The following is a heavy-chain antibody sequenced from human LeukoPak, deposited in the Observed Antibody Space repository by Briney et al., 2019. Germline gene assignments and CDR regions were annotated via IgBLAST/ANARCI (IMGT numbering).Heavy chain of an antibody. CDR1: GGSFSGYY. J-gene: IGHJ6*03. Sequence: SETLSLTCAVYGGSFSGYYWSWIRQPPGKGLEWIGEINHSGSTNYNPSLKSRVTISVDTSKNQFSLKLSSVTAADTAVYYCARGYSSSWYFYYYMDVWGKGTTVTVSS. CDR2: INHSGST. CDR3: ARGYSSSWYFYYYMDV. V-gene: IGHV4-34*01. D-gene: IGHD6-13*01.